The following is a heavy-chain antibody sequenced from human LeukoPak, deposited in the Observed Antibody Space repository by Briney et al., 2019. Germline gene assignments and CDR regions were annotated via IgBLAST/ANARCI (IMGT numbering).Heavy chain of an antibody. V-gene: IGHV4-39*01. CDR1: GGSISRSNYY. CDR3: AKTPSYYYNYYMDV. Sequence: PSETLSLTCTVSGGSISRSNYYWGWLRQPPGKGLEWIGNINYNGGTYYNPSLKSRVTIYVDTSKNQFSLKLYSVIAADTAVYYCAKTPSYYYNYYMDVWGKGTTVIVSS. D-gene: IGHD4-23*01. J-gene: IGHJ6*03. CDR2: INYNGGT.